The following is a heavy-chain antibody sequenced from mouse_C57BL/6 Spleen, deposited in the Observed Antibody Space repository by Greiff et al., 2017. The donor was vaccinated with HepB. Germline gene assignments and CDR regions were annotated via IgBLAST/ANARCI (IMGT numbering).Heavy chain of an antibody. V-gene: IGHV1-18*01. CDR1: GYTFTDYN. CDR3: ARWDYDYDDYAMDY. Sequence: VQLQQSGPELVKPGASVKIPCKASGYTFTDYNMDWVKQSHGKSLEWIGDINPNNGGTIYNQKFKGKATLTVDKSSSTAYIELRSLTSEDTAVYYCARWDYDYDDYAMDYWGQGTSVTVSS. D-gene: IGHD2-4*01. CDR2: INPNNGGT. J-gene: IGHJ4*01.